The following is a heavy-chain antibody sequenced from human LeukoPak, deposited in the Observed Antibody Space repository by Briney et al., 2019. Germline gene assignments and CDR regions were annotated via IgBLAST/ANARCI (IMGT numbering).Heavy chain of an antibody. Sequence: PGGSLRLSCADSGFTFSTYSMHWVRQAPGKGLEWVSYISGSSSTIYYADSVKGRFTISRDNAKNSLYLQMNSLRDEDTAVYYCARESGWSLDYWGQGTLVTVSS. J-gene: IGHJ4*02. CDR1: GFTFSTYS. CDR2: ISGSSSTI. CDR3: ARESGWSLDY. V-gene: IGHV3-48*02. D-gene: IGHD6-19*01.